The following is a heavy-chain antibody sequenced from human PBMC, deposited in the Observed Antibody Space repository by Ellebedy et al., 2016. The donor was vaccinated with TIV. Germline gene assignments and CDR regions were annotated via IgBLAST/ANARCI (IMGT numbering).Heavy chain of an antibody. V-gene: IGHV3-11*01. CDR2: ISSSGSTI. CDR3: ARVSVVVPAAIGPYFDY. CDR1: GFTFSDYY. J-gene: IGHJ4*02. D-gene: IGHD2-2*02. Sequence: GGSLRLSXAASGFTFSDYYMSWIRQAPGKGLEWVSYISSSGSTIYYADSVKGRFTISRDNAKNSLYLQMNSLRAEDTAVYYCARVSVVVPAAIGPYFDYWGQGTLVTVSS.